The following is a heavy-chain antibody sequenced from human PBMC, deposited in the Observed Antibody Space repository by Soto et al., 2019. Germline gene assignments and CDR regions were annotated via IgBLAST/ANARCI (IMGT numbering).Heavy chain of an antibody. J-gene: IGHJ3*02. CDR3: ASFHDYGDYVDAFDI. Sequence: QVQLQESGPGLVKPSGTLSLTCAVSSGSISSSNWWSWVRQPPGKGLEWIGEIYHSGSTNYNPSLKGRVTISVDKSKDQFSLKLSSVTAADTAVYYCASFHDYGDYVDAFDIWGQGTMVTVSS. CDR2: IYHSGST. D-gene: IGHD4-17*01. CDR1: SGSISSSNW. V-gene: IGHV4-4*02.